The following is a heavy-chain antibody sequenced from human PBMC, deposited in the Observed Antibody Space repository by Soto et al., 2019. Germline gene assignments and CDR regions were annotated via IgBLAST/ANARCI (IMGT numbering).Heavy chain of an antibody. CDR3: AYLPCSGGSCYWFSYSGMDV. V-gene: IGHV2-5*02. Sequence: QITLKESGPTLVKPTQTLTLTCTFSGFSLSTSRVGVDWIRQPPGKALEWLALIYWDDDKRYRPSLETRLTITKDTSKTQVVLTMTNVDSVDTATYYCAYLPCSGGSCYWFSYSGMDVWGQGTTVIVSS. D-gene: IGHD2-15*01. J-gene: IGHJ6*02. CDR2: IYWDDDK. CDR1: GFSLSTSRVG.